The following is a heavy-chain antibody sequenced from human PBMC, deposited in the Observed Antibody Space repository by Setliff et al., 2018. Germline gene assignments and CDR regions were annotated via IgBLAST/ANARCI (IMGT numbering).Heavy chain of an antibody. CDR1: GFTFNKYW. CDR2: INGDATIA. Sequence: PGGSLRLSCAVYGFTFNKYWMYWVRQAPGKGLEWVSCINGDATIANYADSVKGRFTISRDNARNALYLQMISLRGEDSGVYFCAALDWGENFYNVDVWGKGTTVTVSS. J-gene: IGHJ6*03. CDR3: AALDWGENFYNVDV. D-gene: IGHD7-27*01. V-gene: IGHV3-74*01.